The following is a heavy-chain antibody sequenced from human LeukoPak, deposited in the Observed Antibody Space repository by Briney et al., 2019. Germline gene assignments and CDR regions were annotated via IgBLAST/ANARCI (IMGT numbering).Heavy chain of an antibody. V-gene: IGHV3-30*03. CDR3: ARVTYDSGGHHYIDH. Sequence: PGGSLRLSCAASGFTFSSYGMHWVRQAPGKGLEWVAVISYDGSNKYYADSVKGRFTISRENVKNSAHLQMNSLRAGDTALYFCARVTYDSGGHHYIDHWGQGTLVTVSS. J-gene: IGHJ4*02. CDR1: GFTFSSYG. D-gene: IGHD2-15*01. CDR2: ISYDGSNK.